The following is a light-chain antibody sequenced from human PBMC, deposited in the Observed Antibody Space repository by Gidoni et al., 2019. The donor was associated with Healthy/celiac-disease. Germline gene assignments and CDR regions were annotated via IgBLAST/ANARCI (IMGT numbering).Light chain of an antibody. CDR2: AAS. V-gene: IGKV1-39*01. CDR1: QSLSSY. CDR3: QQSYSTPRT. Sequence: DIQMTQSPSSLSASVGARVTITCRASQSLSSYLHWYQQKPGKAPKLLIYAASRLQSGVPSMFSGSCAGTDFTLTISRLQPEDSASYYCQQSYSTPRTFGPGTKVEIK. J-gene: IGKJ3*01.